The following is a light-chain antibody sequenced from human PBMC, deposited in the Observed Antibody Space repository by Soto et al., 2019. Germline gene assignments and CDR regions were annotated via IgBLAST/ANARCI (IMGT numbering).Light chain of an antibody. J-gene: IGLJ3*02. CDR3: SSYTTTTAWV. Sequence: QSALTQPASVSGSPGQSITISCTGSSSDVGAYRYVSWFQQHPGRAPKLIIYEVSNRPSGVSDRFSGSKSGNTASLTISGLKDEDEADYHCSSYTTTTAWVFGGGTKLTVL. V-gene: IGLV2-14*01. CDR1: SSDVGAYRY. CDR2: EVS.